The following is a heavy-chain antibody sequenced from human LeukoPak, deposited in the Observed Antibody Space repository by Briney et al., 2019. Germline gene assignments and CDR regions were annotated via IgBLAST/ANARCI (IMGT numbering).Heavy chain of an antibody. CDR1: GGSISSSSYY. D-gene: IGHD1-26*01. Sequence: SETLSLTCTVSGGSISSSSYYWGWIRQPPGKGLEWIGSIYYSGSTYYNPSLKSRVTISVDTSKNQFPLKLSSVTAADTAVYYCARDLVGATFFDYWGQGTLVTVSS. V-gene: IGHV4-39*06. CDR2: IYYSGST. J-gene: IGHJ4*02. CDR3: ARDLVGATFFDY.